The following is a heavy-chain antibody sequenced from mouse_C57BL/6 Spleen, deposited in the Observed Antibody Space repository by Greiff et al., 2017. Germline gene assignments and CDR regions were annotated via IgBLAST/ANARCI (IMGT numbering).Heavy chain of an antibody. J-gene: IGHJ1*03. CDR2: IDPSDSET. CDR1: GYTFTSYW. D-gene: IGHD1-1*01. Sequence: VQLQQPGAELVRPGSSVKLSCKASGYTFTSYWIHWVKQRPIQGLEWIGNIDPSDSETHYNQKFKDKATLTVDKASSTAYMQLTSLTSEDSAVYYGARRDYYGSSYNWYFGGWGTGATVSVSS. V-gene: IGHV1-52*01. CDR3: ARRDYYGSSYNWYFGG.